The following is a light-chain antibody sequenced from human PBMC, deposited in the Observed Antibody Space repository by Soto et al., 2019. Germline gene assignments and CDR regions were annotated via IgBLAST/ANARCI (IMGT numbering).Light chain of an antibody. CDR2: DAS. J-gene: IGKJ3*01. V-gene: IGKV3-20*01. Sequence: EIVLTQSPATLSLSPGERATLSCRASQSVSSYLAWYQQKPGQAPRLLIYDASSRATGIPDRFSGSGSGTDFTLTISRLEPEDFAVYYCQQYGSSPGLITFGPGTKVDIK. CDR1: QSVSSY. CDR3: QQYGSSPGLIT.